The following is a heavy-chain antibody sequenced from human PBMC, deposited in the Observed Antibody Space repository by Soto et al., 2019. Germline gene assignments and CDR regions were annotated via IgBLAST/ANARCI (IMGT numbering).Heavy chain of an antibody. D-gene: IGHD3-9*01. Sequence: ASVKVSCKASGYTFTGYYMHWVRQAPGQGLEWMGWINPNSGGTNYAQKFQGWVTMTRDTSISTAYMELSRLRSDDTAVYYCARGEWGRYFDWMPYYYGMDVWGQGTTVTVSS. CDR3: ARGEWGRYFDWMPYYYGMDV. J-gene: IGHJ6*02. V-gene: IGHV1-2*04. CDR1: GYTFTGYY. CDR2: INPNSGGT.